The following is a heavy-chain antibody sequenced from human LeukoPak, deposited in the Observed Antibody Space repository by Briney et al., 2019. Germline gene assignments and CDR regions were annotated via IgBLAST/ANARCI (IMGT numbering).Heavy chain of an antibody. V-gene: IGHV3-30*18. CDR2: ISYDGSNK. CDR1: EFSFSTYG. D-gene: IGHD3-22*01. J-gene: IGHJ4*02. Sequence: GRSLRLSCAASEFSFSTYGMHWVRQAPGKGLEWVAIISYDGSNKYYADSVKGRFIISRDNSKSTLYLQMNSLRAEDTAVYYCAKMRARYHYDSSGLDYWGQGTLVTVSS. CDR3: AKMRARYHYDSSGLDY.